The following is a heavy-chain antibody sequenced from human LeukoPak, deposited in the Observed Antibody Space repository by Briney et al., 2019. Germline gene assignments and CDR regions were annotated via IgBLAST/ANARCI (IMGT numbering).Heavy chain of an antibody. CDR1: GGSISSSNW. CDR3: ARAGGIAAAGPPINWFDP. J-gene: IGHJ5*02. CDR2: IYHSGST. D-gene: IGHD6-13*01. Sequence: SETLSLTCAVSGGSISSSNWWSWVRQPPGKGLEWIGEIYHSGSTNYNPSLKSRVTISVDKSKNQFSLKLSSVTAADTAVYYCARAGGIAAAGPPINWFDPWGQGTLVTVSS. V-gene: IGHV4-4*02.